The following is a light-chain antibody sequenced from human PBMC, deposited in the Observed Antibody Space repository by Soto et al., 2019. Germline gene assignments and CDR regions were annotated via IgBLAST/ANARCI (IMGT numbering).Light chain of an antibody. V-gene: IGKV3-15*01. CDR1: HIFSNDF. J-gene: IGKJ1*01. CDR2: GAS. CDR3: QQYNNWPRGT. Sequence: EIALTQSPGIPSLSPLERSTLSFIASHIFSNDFLAWYQQKPGQAPRLLIYGASTRATGIPARFSGSGSGTEFTLTISSLQSEDFAVYYCQQYNNWPRGTFGQGTKVDIK.